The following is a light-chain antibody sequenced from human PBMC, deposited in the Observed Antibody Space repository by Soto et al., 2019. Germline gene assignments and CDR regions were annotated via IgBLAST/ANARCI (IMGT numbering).Light chain of an antibody. CDR3: QQHNSYPWN. V-gene: IGKV1-17*01. Sequence: DIQMTQSPSSLSSSVGDRVTITCLASQGIRNDLGWYQQRQGKAPKRLIYAASILQIGVPSRFRGSGPGTDFNLTITTLQPEDLATDYCQQHNSYPWNLGNGTMVEVK. CDR2: AAS. J-gene: IGKJ1*01. CDR1: QGIRND.